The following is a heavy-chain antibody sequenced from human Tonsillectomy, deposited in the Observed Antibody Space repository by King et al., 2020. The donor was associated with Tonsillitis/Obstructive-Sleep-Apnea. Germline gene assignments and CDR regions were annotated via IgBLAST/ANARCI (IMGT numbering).Heavy chain of an antibody. D-gene: IGHD5-24*01. Sequence: TLKESGPVLVKPPETLTLTCAVSGFSPSNVRMGVSWIRQPPGKAPEWLGHIFSNDEKSYSTSLKTRLTISKDTSTSQVVLTMTNMDPVDTATYYCARLDGSSPYFDDWGRGTLVTVSS. CDR3: ARLDGSSPYFDD. CDR1: GFSPSNVRMG. J-gene: IGHJ4*02. CDR2: IFSNDEK. V-gene: IGHV2-26*01.